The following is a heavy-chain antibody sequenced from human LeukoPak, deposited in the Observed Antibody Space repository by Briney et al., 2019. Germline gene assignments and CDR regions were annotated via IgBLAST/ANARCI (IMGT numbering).Heavy chain of an antibody. V-gene: IGHV4-61*02. D-gene: IGHD3-16*01. CDR2: VHSSGDI. CDR3: ARGASPKDAVFFDY. CDR1: GVSITSGSYY. Sequence: PSETPSLTCSVSGVSITSGSYYWGWIRQSAGKGLEWIGRVHSSGDIYHNAAFRSRAAVSGDASKNQFSLQLASVTAADTAVYYCARGASPKDAVFFDYWGQGALITVSS. J-gene: IGHJ4*02.